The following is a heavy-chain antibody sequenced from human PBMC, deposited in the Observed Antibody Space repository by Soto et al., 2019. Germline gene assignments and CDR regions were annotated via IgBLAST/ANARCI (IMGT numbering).Heavy chain of an antibody. CDR1: GFTFSSYS. D-gene: IGHD4-17*01. J-gene: IGHJ6*02. Sequence: EVQLVESGGGLVKPGGSLRLSCAASGFTFSSYSMNWVRQAPGKGLEWVSSISSSSSYIYYADSVKGRFTISRDNAKISLYLQMNSLRAEDTAVYYCARDNSFTVTTDYYYYYGMDVWGQGTTVTVSS. CDR2: ISSSSSYI. V-gene: IGHV3-21*01. CDR3: ARDNSFTVTTDYYYYYGMDV.